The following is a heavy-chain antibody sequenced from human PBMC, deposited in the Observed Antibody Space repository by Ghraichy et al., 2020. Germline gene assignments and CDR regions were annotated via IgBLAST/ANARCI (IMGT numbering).Heavy chain of an antibody. J-gene: IGHJ4*02. D-gene: IGHD1-26*01. CDR2: IYYSGST. Sequence: SETLSLTCTVSGGPISSYYWSWIRQPPGKGLEWIGYIYYSGSTNYNPSLKSRVTISVDTSKNQFSLKLSSVTAADTAVYYCARQNRVYSGSYDFDYWGQGTLVTVSS. V-gene: IGHV4-59*08. CDR3: ARQNRVYSGSYDFDY. CDR1: GGPISSYY.